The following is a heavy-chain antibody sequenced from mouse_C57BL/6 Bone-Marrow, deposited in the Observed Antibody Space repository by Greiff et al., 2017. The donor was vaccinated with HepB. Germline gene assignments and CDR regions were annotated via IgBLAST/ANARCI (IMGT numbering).Heavy chain of an antibody. CDR1: GYTFTDYE. CDR3: TRSLLRFYWYFDV. Sequence: QVQLQQSGAELVRPGASVTLSCKASGYTFTDYEMHWVKQTPVHGLEWIGAIDPETGGTAYNQKFKGKAILTADKSSSTAYMELRSLTSEDSAVYYCTRSLLRFYWYFDVWGTGTTVTVSS. D-gene: IGHD2-9*01. CDR2: IDPETGGT. J-gene: IGHJ1*03. V-gene: IGHV1-15*01.